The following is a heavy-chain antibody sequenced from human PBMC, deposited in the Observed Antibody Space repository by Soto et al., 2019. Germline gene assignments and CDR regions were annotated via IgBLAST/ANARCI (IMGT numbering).Heavy chain of an antibody. CDR3: ARGGYCISTGCYAAFDI. CDR1: GGSISSYY. J-gene: IGHJ3*02. Sequence: SETLSLTCTVSGGSISSYYWSWIRQPPGEGLEWIGYIYYSGSTNYNPSLKSRVTISVDRSKNQFSLKLSSVTAADTAVYFCARGGYCISTGCYAAFDIWGQGTMVTVSS. V-gene: IGHV4-59*12. CDR2: IYYSGST. D-gene: IGHD2-2*03.